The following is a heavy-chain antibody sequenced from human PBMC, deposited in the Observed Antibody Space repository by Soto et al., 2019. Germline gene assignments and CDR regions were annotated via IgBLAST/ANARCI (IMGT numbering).Heavy chain of an antibody. D-gene: IGHD2-15*01. CDR1: GGSISSYY. Sequence: QVQLQESGPGLVKPSETLSLTCTVSGGSISSYYWSWIRQPPGKGLEWIGYIYYSGSTNYNPSLKSRVTISVDTSKNQFSLKLSSVTAADTAVYYCARLVVLPHCSGGSCYSYYYGMDVWGQGTTVTVSS. V-gene: IGHV4-59*01. CDR3: ARLVVLPHCSGGSCYSYYYGMDV. J-gene: IGHJ6*02. CDR2: IYYSGST.